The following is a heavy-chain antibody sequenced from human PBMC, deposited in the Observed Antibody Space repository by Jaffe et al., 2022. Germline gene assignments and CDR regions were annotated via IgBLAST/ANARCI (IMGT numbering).Heavy chain of an antibody. V-gene: IGHV4-4*02. Sequence: QVRLQESGPGLVKPSGTLSLTCAVSGGSISRSNWWNWVRQPPGKGLEWIGEIYHSGTINYNPSLKSRVTISVDKSKNQFSLKLSSVTAADTAVYYCARMQRYCSSTSCYAIDSWGQGTLVTVSS. CDR3: ARMQRYCSSTSCYAIDS. D-gene: IGHD2-2*01. J-gene: IGHJ4*02. CDR1: GGSISRSNW. CDR2: IYHSGTI.